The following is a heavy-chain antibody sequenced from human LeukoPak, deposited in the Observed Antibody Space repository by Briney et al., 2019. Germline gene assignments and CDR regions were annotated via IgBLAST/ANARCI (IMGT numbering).Heavy chain of an antibody. Sequence: GGSLRLSCAASGFTFDDYAVHWVRQAPGKGLEWVSGISWNSGSIGYADSVKGRFTISRDNAKNSLYLQMNSLRAEDTALYYCAKDKSRRTLTRYFDLWGRGTLVTVSS. CDR2: ISWNSGSI. D-gene: IGHD3-16*01. CDR1: GFTFDDYA. J-gene: IGHJ2*01. CDR3: AKDKSRRTLTRYFDL. V-gene: IGHV3-9*01.